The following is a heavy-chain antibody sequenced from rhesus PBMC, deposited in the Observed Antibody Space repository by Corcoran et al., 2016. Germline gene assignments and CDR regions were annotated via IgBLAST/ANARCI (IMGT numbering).Heavy chain of an antibody. CDR3: ASGKGYNYFDY. J-gene: IGHJ4*01. D-gene: IGHD5-12*01. CDR1: GGSISDYYY. CDR2: IYGGSGST. Sequence: QVQLQESGPGLVKPSETLSLTCAVYGGSISDYYYWSWIRQPPGKGLEWIGQIYGGSGSTYSDPSLKSRVTVSKDTSKNQFSLKLSSVTAADTAVYYCASGKGYNYFDYWGQGVLVTVSS. V-gene: IGHV4-143*01.